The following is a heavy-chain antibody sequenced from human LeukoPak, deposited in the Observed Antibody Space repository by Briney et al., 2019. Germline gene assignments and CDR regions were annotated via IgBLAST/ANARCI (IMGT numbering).Heavy chain of an antibody. CDR3: ATRAYSSSWYDH. J-gene: IGHJ5*02. Sequence: ASVKVSCKASGDTFTGYYIHWVRQAPGQGLEWMGWINPNSGGTNYAQKFQGRVTMTRDTSISTAYMEVTRLTSDDRAVYYCATRAYSSSWYDHWGQGTQVTVSS. D-gene: IGHD6-13*01. V-gene: IGHV1-2*02. CDR1: GDTFTGYY. CDR2: INPNSGGT.